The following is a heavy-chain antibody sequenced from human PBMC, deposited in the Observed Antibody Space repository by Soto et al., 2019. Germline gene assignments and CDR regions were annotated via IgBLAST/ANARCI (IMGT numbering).Heavy chain of an antibody. CDR1: GFTFSAYW. J-gene: IGHJ6*04. Sequence: EVRLVESGGGLVQSGGSLRLSCAASGFTFSAYWMSWVRHAPGKGPEWVANIKQDGSEKYYVASVMGRFTISRDNAKNSLYLQMISLGDEDTAVYDCVLGPRGMDVWGKGTTVTVSS. CDR2: IKQDGSEK. CDR3: VLGPRGMDV. D-gene: IGHD2-15*01. V-gene: IGHV3-7*01.